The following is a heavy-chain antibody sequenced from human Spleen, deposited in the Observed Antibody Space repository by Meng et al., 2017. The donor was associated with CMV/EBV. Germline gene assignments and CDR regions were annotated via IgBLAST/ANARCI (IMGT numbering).Heavy chain of an antibody. D-gene: IGHD2-2*01. Sequence: GESLKISCAASGFTFSSYSMNWVRQAPGKGLEWVSSISSSSSYIYYADSVKGRFTISRDNAKNSLYLQMNSLRAEDTAVYYCARGLPLGGAAMNYWGQGTLVTVSS. CDR1: GFTFSSYS. CDR2: ISSSSSYI. CDR3: ARGLPLGGAAMNY. V-gene: IGHV3-21*01. J-gene: IGHJ4*02.